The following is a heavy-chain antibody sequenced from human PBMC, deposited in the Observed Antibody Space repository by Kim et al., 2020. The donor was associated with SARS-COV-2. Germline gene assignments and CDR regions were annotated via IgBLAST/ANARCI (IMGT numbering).Heavy chain of an antibody. V-gene: IGHV3-21*01. J-gene: IGHJ4*02. CDR1: GFTFSSYS. Sequence: GGSLRLSCAASGFTFSSYSMNWVRQAPGKGLEWVSSISSSSSYIYYADSVKGRFTISRDNAKNSLYLQMNSLRAEDTAVYYCARDMDSSSSPTDYWGQGTLVTVSS. CDR2: ISSSSSYI. CDR3: ARDMDSSSSPTDY. D-gene: IGHD6-6*01.